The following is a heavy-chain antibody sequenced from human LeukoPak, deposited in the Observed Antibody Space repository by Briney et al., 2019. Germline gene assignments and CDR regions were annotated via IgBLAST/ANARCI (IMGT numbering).Heavy chain of an antibody. D-gene: IGHD3-9*01. J-gene: IGHJ5*02. CDR2: INPSGGST. V-gene: IGHV1-46*01. Sequence: ASVKVSCKASGYTFTGYYMHWVRQAPGQGLEWMGIINPSGGSTSYAQKFQGRVTMTRDMSTSTVYMELSSLRSEDTAVYYCARGPNYDILTGYWSWFDPWGQGTLVTVSS. CDR1: GYTFTGYY. CDR3: ARGPNYDILTGYWSWFDP.